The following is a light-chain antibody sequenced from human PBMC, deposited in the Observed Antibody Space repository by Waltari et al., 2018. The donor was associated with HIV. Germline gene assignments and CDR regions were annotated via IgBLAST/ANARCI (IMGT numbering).Light chain of an antibody. Sequence: IHMNESPAPLPPQVGAWATMTCWASQNISSYLSWYQQKPGNAPKVLIYAASTLQSGVPSMFSGSGTGRELNISISSLELEDFATYYCQQSYRTPRTFGQGIQVEI. CDR2: AAS. V-gene: IGKV1-39*01. J-gene: IGKJ1*01. CDR3: QQSYRTPRT. CDR1: QNISSY.